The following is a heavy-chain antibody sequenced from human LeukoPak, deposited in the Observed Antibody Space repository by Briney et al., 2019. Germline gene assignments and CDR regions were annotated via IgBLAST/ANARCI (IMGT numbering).Heavy chain of an antibody. CDR3: ARVARYNWFDP. CDR1: GFTVSSNY. Sequence: AGSLRLSCAASGFTVSSNYMSWVRQAQGTGLEWVSVIYSGGGTYYTDSVKGRFTISRDSSKNTLYLQMNSLRAEDTAVYYCARVARYNWFDPWGQGTLVTVSS. V-gene: IGHV3-53*01. CDR2: IYSGGGT. J-gene: IGHJ5*02.